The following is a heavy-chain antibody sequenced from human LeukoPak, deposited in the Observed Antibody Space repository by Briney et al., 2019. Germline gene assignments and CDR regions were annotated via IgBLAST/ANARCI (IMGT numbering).Heavy chain of an antibody. Sequence: SMKVSCKASGGTFSSYAISWVRQAPGQGLEWMGGIIPIFGTANYAQKFQGRVTITADESTSTAYMELSSLRSEDTAVYYCARRIAVAGTRYYFDYWGQGTLVTVSS. CDR1: GGTFSSYA. V-gene: IGHV1-69*13. CDR2: IIPIFGTA. CDR3: ARRIAVAGTRYYFDY. D-gene: IGHD6-19*01. J-gene: IGHJ4*02.